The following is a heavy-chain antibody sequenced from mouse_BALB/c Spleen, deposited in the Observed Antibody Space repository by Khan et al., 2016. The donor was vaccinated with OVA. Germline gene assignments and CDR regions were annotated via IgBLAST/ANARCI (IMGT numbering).Heavy chain of an antibody. J-gene: IGHJ3*01. V-gene: IGHV1-77*01. D-gene: IGHD1-2*01. CDR1: GYTFTDYY. CDR2: ISPGSGDT. Sequence: QIQLVQSGAELARPGASVKLSCKASGYTFTDYYINWVKQRTGQGLEWIGEISPGSGDTYYNEKFKGKATLNADKSSSTVYMQLSRLTAEASAVYVCSRRNYFGYTFAYWGQGTLVTVSA. CDR3: SRRNYFGYTFAY.